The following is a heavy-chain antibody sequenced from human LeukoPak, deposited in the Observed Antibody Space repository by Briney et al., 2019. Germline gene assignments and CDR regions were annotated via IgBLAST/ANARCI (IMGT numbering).Heavy chain of an antibody. CDR2: INPNSGGT. V-gene: IGHV1-2*02. J-gene: IGHJ4*02. CDR1: GYTFTGYY. CDR3: ATVSVSSSSGFDY. D-gene: IGHD6-6*01. Sequence: ASVEVSCKASGYTFTGYYMYWVRQAPGQGLEWMGWINPNSGGTKYGQKFQGRIIMTSDTSTSTAYMELSSLRSDDTAVFYCATVSVSSSSGFDYWGQGTLVTVSS.